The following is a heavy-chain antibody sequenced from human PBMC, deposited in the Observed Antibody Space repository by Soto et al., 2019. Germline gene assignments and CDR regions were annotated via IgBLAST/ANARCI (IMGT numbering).Heavy chain of an antibody. Sequence: PSETLSLTCTVSGGSISRYYWSWIRQPPGKGLEWIGYIYYSGSTYYNPSLKSRVTISVDTSKNQFSLKLSSVTAADTAVYYCARHTPAISISDHWGQGTLVTVSS. CDR2: IYYSGST. D-gene: IGHD2-15*01. J-gene: IGHJ4*02. V-gene: IGHV4-59*04. CDR1: GGSISRYY. CDR3: ARHTPAISISDH.